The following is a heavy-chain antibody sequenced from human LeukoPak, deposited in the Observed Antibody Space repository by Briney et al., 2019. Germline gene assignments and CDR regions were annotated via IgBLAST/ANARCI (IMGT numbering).Heavy chain of an antibody. CDR2: IYHSGST. V-gene: IGHV4-38-2*01. CDR1: GYSISSGYY. Sequence: PSETLSLTCAVSGYSISSGYYWGWIRQPPGKGLEWIGSIYHSGSTYYNPSLKSRVTISVDTSKNQFSLKLGSVTAADTAVYYCARLPSYYDSSGYSYWGQGTLVTVSS. J-gene: IGHJ4*02. CDR3: ARLPSYYDSSGYSY. D-gene: IGHD3-22*01.